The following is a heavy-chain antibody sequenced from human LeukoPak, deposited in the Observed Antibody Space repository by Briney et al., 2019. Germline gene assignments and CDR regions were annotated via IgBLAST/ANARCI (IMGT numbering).Heavy chain of an antibody. V-gene: IGHV4-59*08. CDR1: GGSISSYY. J-gene: IGHJ4*02. Sequence: SETLSLTCTVSGGSISSYYWSWIRQPPGKGLEWIGYIYYSGSTNYNPSLKSRVTISVDTSKNQFSLKLSSVTAADTAVYYCAGRYCSSTSCLGYFDYWGQGTLVTVSS. D-gene: IGHD2-2*01. CDR3: AGRYCSSTSCLGYFDY. CDR2: IYYSGST.